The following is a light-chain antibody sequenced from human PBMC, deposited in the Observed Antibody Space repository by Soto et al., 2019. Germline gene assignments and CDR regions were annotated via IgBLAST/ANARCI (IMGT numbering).Light chain of an antibody. Sequence: LSAKVGDRVTITCRASQSISNYLNWYQHKLGEAPKLLIYAASSMESGVPSRFSGSGSGTDFTLTISSLQPEDFAAYYCQQGDNLPLTFGGGTKVDIK. CDR1: QSISNY. CDR2: AAS. V-gene: IGKV1-39*01. CDR3: QQGDNLPLT. J-gene: IGKJ4*01.